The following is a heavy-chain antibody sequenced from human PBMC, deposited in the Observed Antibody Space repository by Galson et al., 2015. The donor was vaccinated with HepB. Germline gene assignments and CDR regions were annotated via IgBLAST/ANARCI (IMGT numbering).Heavy chain of an antibody. CDR3: ARGISCCYTEEVDY. CDR1: GFTISSRS. CDR2: ISTGGSYI. Sequence: SLRLSCAASGFTISSRSMNWVRQAPGKGLEWVSSISTGGSYIYYADSVKGRFTISRDNAKNSLYLQMSSLRTEDTAVYYCARGISCCYTEEVDYWGQGTLVTVSS. D-gene: IGHD2-2*02. V-gene: IGHV3-21*01. J-gene: IGHJ4*02.